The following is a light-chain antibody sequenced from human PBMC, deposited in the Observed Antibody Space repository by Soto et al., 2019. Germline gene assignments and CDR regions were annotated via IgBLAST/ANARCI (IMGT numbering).Light chain of an antibody. CDR1: QSITNY. CDR3: QQSASAPRT. V-gene: IGKV1-39*01. CDR2: GAS. J-gene: IGKJ1*01. Sequence: DIQMTQSPSSLSASIGDRVTITCRASQSITNYLNWYQQKPGKAPRLLICGASSLQSGVPSRFSGSGSGTDFTLTINSLQPEDFATYYCQQSASAPRTFGQGTKVEIK.